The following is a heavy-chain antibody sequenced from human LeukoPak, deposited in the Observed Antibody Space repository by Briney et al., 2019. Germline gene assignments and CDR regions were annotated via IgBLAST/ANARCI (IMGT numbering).Heavy chain of an antibody. CDR3: ARRPYYNILTGFPPSEFDT. CDR1: GGSFRGYY. J-gene: IGHJ5*02. D-gene: IGHD3-9*01. CDR2: INHRGST. Sequence: SETLSLTCAVYGGSFRGYYWSWIRQPPGEGLEWIGEINHRGSTNYNPSLKSRVTISGDTSKKQFSLKLSSVTAADPAVYYCARRPYYNILTGFPPSEFDTWGQGTLVTVSS. V-gene: IGHV4-34*01.